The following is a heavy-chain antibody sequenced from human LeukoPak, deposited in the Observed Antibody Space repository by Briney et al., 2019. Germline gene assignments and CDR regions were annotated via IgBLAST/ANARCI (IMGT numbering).Heavy chain of an antibody. CDR3: AKGLGPPTYYDILTGYYSGESFDY. J-gene: IGHJ4*02. CDR1: GFTFSSYA. Sequence: GGSLRLSCAASGFTFSSYAMSWVCQAPGKGLEWVSAISGSGGSTYYADSVKGRFTISRDNSKNTLYLRMNSLRAEDTAVYYCAKGLGPPTYYDILTGYYSGESFDYWGQGTLVTVSS. D-gene: IGHD3-9*01. CDR2: ISGSGGST. V-gene: IGHV3-23*01.